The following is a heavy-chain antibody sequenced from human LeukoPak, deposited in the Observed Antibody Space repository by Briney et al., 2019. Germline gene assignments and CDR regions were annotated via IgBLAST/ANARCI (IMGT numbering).Heavy chain of an antibody. CDR3: ARQGGSYYTPFDS. CDR2: IYYSGST. Sequence: SETLSLTCTVSGGSISSSSYYWGWIRQPPGKGMEWIGNIYYSGSTYYNPSLRSRVTISVDTSKNQFSLKLNSVTAADTAVYYCARQGGSYYTPFDSWGQGTLVTVSS. J-gene: IGHJ4*02. CDR1: GGSISSSSYY. V-gene: IGHV4-39*01. D-gene: IGHD1-26*01.